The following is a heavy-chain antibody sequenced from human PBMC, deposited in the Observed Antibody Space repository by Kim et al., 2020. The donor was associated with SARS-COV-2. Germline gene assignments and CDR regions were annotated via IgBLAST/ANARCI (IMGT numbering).Heavy chain of an antibody. D-gene: IGHD2-2*01. CDR1: GFTFSDYY. CDR2: ISSSGSTI. V-gene: IGHV3-11*01. J-gene: IGHJ3*02. CDR3: ARRDIVVVPAGDDAFDI. Sequence: GGSLRLSCAASGFTFSDYYMSWIRQAPGKGLEWVSYISSSGSTIYYADSVKGRFTISRDNAKNSLYLQMNSLRAEDTAVYYCARRDIVVVPAGDDAFDIWGQGTMVTVSS.